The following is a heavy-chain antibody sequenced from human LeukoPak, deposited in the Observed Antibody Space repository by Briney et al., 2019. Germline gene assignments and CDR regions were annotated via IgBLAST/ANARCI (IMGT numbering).Heavy chain of an antibody. CDR3: AREKGRITGISPFGY. J-gene: IGHJ4*02. Sequence: ASVKVSCKASGYTFTSYGISWVRQAPGQGLEWMGWISAYNGNTTYAQKLQGRVTMTTDTSTSTAYMELRSLRSDDTAVYYCAREKGRITGISPFGYWGQGTLVTVSS. D-gene: IGHD1-20*01. V-gene: IGHV1-18*01. CDR1: GYTFTSYG. CDR2: ISAYNGNT.